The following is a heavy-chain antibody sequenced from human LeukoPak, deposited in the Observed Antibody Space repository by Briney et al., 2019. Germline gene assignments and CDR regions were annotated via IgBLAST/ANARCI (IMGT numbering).Heavy chain of an antibody. V-gene: IGHV1-46*01. CDR2: INPSGGST. D-gene: IGHD6-13*01. Sequence: ASVKVFCKASGYTFTSYYMHWVRQAPGQGLEWMGRINPSGGSTSYAQKFLGRVTMTRDTSTSTVYMELSSLTSEDTAVYYCARDPASAGSYFDYWGQGTLVTVSS. CDR3: ARDPASAGSYFDY. CDR1: GYTFTSYY. J-gene: IGHJ4*02.